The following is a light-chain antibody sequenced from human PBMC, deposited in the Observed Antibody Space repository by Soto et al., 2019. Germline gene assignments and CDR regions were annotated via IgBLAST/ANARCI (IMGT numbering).Light chain of an antibody. V-gene: IGLV2-14*01. J-gene: IGLJ1*01. CDR2: EVS. Sequence: QSALTQPASVSGSPGQSITISCTGTSNDVVGYNYVSWYQQHPGKAPKLVIYEVSHRPSGISDRFSGSKSGNTASLTISGLQVEDEAEYYCSSYTTSSPYVFGPGTKLTVL. CDR1: SNDVVGYNY. CDR3: SSYTTSSPYV.